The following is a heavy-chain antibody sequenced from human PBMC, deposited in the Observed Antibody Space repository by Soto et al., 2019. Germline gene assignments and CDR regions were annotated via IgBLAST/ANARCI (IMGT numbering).Heavy chain of an antibody. Sequence: GGSLRLSCAASGFTFSGYVMSWVRQAPGKGLKWVSGISGSAGSTYYADSVKGRFTISRDNSKNTLYLQMNSLRAEDTAVYYCAKDPHLGATTGAYFDYWGQGTLVTVSS. CDR1: GFTFSGYV. CDR2: ISGSAGST. V-gene: IGHV3-23*01. CDR3: AKDPHLGATTGAYFDY. J-gene: IGHJ4*02. D-gene: IGHD1-26*01.